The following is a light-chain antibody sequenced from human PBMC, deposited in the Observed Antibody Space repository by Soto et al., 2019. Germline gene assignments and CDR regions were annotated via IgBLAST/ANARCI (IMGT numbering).Light chain of an antibody. CDR1: QSISSW. J-gene: IGKJ1*01. CDR2: DAS. Sequence: DIQMTQSPSTLSASVGDRVTITCRASQSISSWLAWYQQKPGKAPKLLIYDASSLESGVPSRISSSRSGTKCTLTISSLQTDDFATYYCQQYNSYSQTFGQGAKVEIK. CDR3: QQYNSYSQT. V-gene: IGKV1-5*01.